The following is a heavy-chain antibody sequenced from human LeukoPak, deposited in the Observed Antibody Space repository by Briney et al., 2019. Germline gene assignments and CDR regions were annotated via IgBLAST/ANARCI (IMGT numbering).Heavy chain of an antibody. CDR2: ISYDGTDK. J-gene: IGHJ6*02. V-gene: IGHV3-30*18. CDR3: AKAGYSSGWTRYYGMDV. D-gene: IGHD6-19*01. Sequence: GGSLRLSCAASGFTFSVYGMYWVRQPPGKGLEWVALISYDGTDKYHVDSVKGRFTISRDNSNNTLYLQMNGLRPDDTAVYYCAKAGYSSGWTRYYGMDVWGQGTTVAVSS. CDR1: GFTFSVYG.